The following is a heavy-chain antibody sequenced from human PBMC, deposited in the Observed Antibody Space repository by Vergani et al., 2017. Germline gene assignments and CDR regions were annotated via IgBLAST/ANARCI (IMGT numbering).Heavy chain of an antibody. CDR2: INSRGTYT. V-gene: IGHV3-21*02. D-gene: IGHD2-2*01. J-gene: IGHJ6*02. CDR1: GLIFNSYS. CDR3: ARDSPLVVPAAIFYYYYGMDV. Sequence: EVQLVESGGGLVKPGGSLRLSCAASGLIFNSYSMNWVRQAPGKGLEWVSSINSRGTYTFYSDSVKGRFTISRDIANSSLFLQLSSLRAEDTAVYYCARDSPLVVPAAIFYYYYGMDVWGQGTTVTVSS.